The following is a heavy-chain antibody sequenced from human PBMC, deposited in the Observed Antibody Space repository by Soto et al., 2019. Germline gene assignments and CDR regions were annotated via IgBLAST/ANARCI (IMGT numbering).Heavy chain of an antibody. CDR3: ARSSGGVFAIIIEGSNWLGS. Sequence: GASVKVSCKAPEDTFTSYYINWVRQAPGQGLEWMGIINPNGGSTRYAQKFQGRVTFTRDTPASTVYLELRSLRSDDTAFYYCARSSGGVFAIIIEGSNWLGSWGQGTLVTVYS. J-gene: IGHJ5*01. CDR1: EDTFTSYY. CDR2: INPNGGST. D-gene: IGHD1-26*01. V-gene: IGHV1-46*01.